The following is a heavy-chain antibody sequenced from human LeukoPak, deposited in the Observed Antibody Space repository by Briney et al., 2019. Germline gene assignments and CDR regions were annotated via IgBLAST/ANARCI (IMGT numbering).Heavy chain of an antibody. D-gene: IGHD5-18*01. CDR2: IYPGDSDT. CDR3: ARLWGYSYGLGCGDP. J-gene: IGHJ5*02. Sequence: GESLKISCKGSGYSFTSYWIGWVRQMPGKGLEWMGIIYPGDSDTRYSPSFQGQVTISADKSISTAYLQWSSLKASDTAMYCCARLWGYSYGLGCGDPWGQGTLVTVSS. V-gene: IGHV5-51*01. CDR1: GYSFTSYW.